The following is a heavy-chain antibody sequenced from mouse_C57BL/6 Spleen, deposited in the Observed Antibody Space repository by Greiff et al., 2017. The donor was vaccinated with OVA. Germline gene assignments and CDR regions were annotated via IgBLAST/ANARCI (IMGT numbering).Heavy chain of an antibody. CDR1: GFTFSSYA. Sequence: EVKLMESGEGLVKPGGSLKLSCAASGFTFSSYAMSWVRQTPEKRLEWVAYISSGGDYIYYADTVKGRFTISRDNARNTLYLQMSSLKSEDTAMYYCTREGDGNYFDYWGQGTTLTVSS. D-gene: IGHD3-3*01. J-gene: IGHJ2*01. V-gene: IGHV5-9-1*02. CDR2: ISSGGDYI. CDR3: TREGDGNYFDY.